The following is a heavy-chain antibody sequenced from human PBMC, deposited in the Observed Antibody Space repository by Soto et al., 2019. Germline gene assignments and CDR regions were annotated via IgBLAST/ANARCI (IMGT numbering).Heavy chain of an antibody. V-gene: IGHV4-4*09. CDR2: IYRSGST. Sequence: SETLSLTCTVSGDSVRNQYWSWIRRPPGRGLEWIGYIYRSGSTKYNPSLKSRLTISVDTSKNQFSLKLSSVTAAVTAVYYCARTLDYGHMDVWGKGTTVTVSS. CDR3: ARTLDYGHMDV. J-gene: IGHJ6*03. CDR1: GDSVRNQY. D-gene: IGHD3-16*01.